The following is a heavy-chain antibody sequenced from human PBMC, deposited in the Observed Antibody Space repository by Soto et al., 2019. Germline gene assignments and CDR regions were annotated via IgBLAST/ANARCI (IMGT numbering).Heavy chain of an antibody. CDR1: GFTLSSYN. Sequence: GGSLRLSCAASGFTLSSYNMNWVRQAPGKGPEWVSYISSSSDYMYYADSVKGRFTISRDNAKNSLYLQMNGLRAEDTAVYYCARDSVATIWGFDYWGQGTLVTVSS. CDR2: ISSSSDYM. J-gene: IGHJ4*02. D-gene: IGHD5-12*01. CDR3: ARDSVATIWGFDY. V-gene: IGHV3-21*01.